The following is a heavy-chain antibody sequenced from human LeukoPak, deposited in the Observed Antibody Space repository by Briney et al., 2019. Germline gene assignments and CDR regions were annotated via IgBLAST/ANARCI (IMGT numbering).Heavy chain of an antibody. V-gene: IGHV3-30-3*01. CDR1: GFTFSSYA. J-gene: IGHJ4*02. CDR3: ARGNRMFDY. Sequence: GGSLRLSCAASGFTFSSYAMHWVRQAPGKGLEWVAVISYDGSNKYYADSVKGRFTIPRDNSKNTLYLQMNSLRAEDTAVYYCARGNRMFDYWGQGTLVTVSS. CDR2: ISYDGSNK. D-gene: IGHD1/OR15-1a*01.